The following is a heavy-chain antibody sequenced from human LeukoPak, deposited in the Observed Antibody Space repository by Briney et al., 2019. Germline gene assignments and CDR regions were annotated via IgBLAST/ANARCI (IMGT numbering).Heavy chain of an antibody. Sequence: PGGSLRLSCAASVFNFSSYSMNWLRQAPGKGLEWVSSISSSSSYIYYADSVKGRFTISRDNAKNSLYLQMNSLNAEDTAGYYCARSARDIVLMVYGRYFQHWGQGTLVTVSS. D-gene: IGHD2-8*01. J-gene: IGHJ1*01. CDR3: ARSARDIVLMVYGRYFQH. CDR2: ISSSSSYI. CDR1: VFNFSSYS. V-gene: IGHV3-21*01.